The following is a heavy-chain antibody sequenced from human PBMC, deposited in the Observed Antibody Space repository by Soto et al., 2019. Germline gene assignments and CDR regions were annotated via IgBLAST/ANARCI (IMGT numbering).Heavy chain of an antibody. CDR1: GFPFSSHS. Sequence: GGSLRLSCAASGFPFSSHSMNWVRQAPGKGLEWVSSISSSGSYIYYADSVKGRFTTSRDNAKNSLYLQMNGLRAEDTAVYYCARDLRRGLSYYDFWSGYPYFDYWGLGTLVTVSS. D-gene: IGHD3-3*01. CDR3: ARDLRRGLSYYDFWSGYPYFDY. V-gene: IGHV3-21*06. CDR2: ISSSGSYI. J-gene: IGHJ4*02.